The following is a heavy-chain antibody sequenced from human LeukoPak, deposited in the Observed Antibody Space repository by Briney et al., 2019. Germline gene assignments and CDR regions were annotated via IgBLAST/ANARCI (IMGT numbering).Heavy chain of an antibody. V-gene: IGHV1-2*02. CDR2: INPNSGGT. D-gene: IGHD3-22*01. J-gene: IGHJ3*02. Sequence: ASVKVSCKASGYTFTSYAMNWVRQAPGQGLEWMGWINPNSGGTNYAQKFQGRVTMTRDTSISTAYMELSRLRSDDTAVYYCARIVVAENAFDIWGQGTMVTVSS. CDR1: GYTFTSYA. CDR3: ARIVVAENAFDI.